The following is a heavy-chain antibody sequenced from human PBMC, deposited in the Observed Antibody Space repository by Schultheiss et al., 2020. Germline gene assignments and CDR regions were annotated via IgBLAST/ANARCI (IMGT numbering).Heavy chain of an antibody. Sequence: SLKISCAASGFTFDDYAMHWVRQAPGKGLEWVSGISWNSGSIGYADSVKGRFTISRDNSKNTLYLQMNSLRAEDTAVYYCARELDSSSWYGGFDPWGQGTLVTVAS. D-gene: IGHD6-13*01. CDR1: GFTFDDYA. V-gene: IGHV3-9*01. CDR3: ARELDSSSWYGGFDP. J-gene: IGHJ5*02. CDR2: ISWNSGSI.